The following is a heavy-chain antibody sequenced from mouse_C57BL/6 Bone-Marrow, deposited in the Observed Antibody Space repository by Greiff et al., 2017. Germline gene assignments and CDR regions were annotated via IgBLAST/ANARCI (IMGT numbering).Heavy chain of an antibody. CDR2: IDTEDGDK. Sequence: EVQLQQSGAELVRPGASVKLSCTASGFNIKDYYMHWVKQRPEQGLEWIGRIDTEDGDKEYAPKLQGRATMTADTSSNTASLQLSSLTSEDTAVYYCTTGWAFDGYFLFDYWGQGTTLTVSS. CDR1: GFNIKDYY. D-gene: IGHD2-3*01. V-gene: IGHV14-1*01. CDR3: TTGWAFDGYFLFDY. J-gene: IGHJ2*01.